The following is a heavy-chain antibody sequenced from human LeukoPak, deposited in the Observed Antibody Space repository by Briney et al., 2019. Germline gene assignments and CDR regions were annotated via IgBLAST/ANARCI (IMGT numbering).Heavy chain of an antibody. CDR1: GFTFSSYS. V-gene: IGHV3-21*01. CDR3: VRVAKERVGGVYYFDY. D-gene: IGHD1-1*01. CDR2: ISSSSSYI. J-gene: IGHJ4*02. Sequence: GGSLRLSCAASGFTFSSYSMNWVRQAPGKGLEWVSSISSSSSYIYYAGSVKGRFTTSRDNAKNSLYLQMNSLRAGDTAVYYCVRVAKERVGGVYYFDYWGQGTPVTVSS.